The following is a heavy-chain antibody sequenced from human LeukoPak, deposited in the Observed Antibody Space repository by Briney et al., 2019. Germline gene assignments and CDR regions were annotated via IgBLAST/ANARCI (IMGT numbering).Heavy chain of an antibody. CDR1: GGSISSKNW. J-gene: IGHJ6*03. D-gene: IGHD3-10*01. V-gene: IGHV4-4*02. Sequence: SETLSLTCAVSGGSISSKNWWSWVRQSPGKGLEWIGEIHHSGSTNYNPSLKSRVTISIDQSKKQFSLRLSSVTAADTAVYYCAKIVGYGSVYYYNYMDVWGKGTTVTVSS. CDR3: AKIVGYGSVYYYNYMDV. CDR2: IHHSGST.